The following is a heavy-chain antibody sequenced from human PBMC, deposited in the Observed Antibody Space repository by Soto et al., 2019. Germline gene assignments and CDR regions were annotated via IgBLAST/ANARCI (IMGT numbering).Heavy chain of an antibody. V-gene: IGHV3-30*18. CDR3: AKGEGSVLLWFGPSDY. CDR2: ISYDGSNK. J-gene: IGHJ4*02. Sequence: GGSLRLSCAASGFTFSSYGMHWVRQAPGKGLEWVAVISYDGSNKYYADSVKGRFTISRDNSKNTLYLQMNSLRAEDTAVXYXAKGEGSVLLWFGPSDYWGQGTLVTVSS. D-gene: IGHD3-10*01. CDR1: GFTFSSYG.